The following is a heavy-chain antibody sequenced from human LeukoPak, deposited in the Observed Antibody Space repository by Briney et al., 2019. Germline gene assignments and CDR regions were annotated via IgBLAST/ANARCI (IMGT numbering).Heavy chain of an antibody. CDR3: ARIVYCSSTIRYTLFAY. CDR1: GGSISSSSYY. D-gene: IGHD2-2*02. V-gene: IGHV4-39*07. J-gene: IGHJ4*01. Sequence: PSETLSLTCTVSGGSISSSSYYWGWIRQPPGKGLEWIGSIYYSGSTYYNPSLKSRVTISVDTSKNQFSLKLSSVTAADTAVYYCARIVYCSSTIRYTLFAYWGHGTLVTVSS. CDR2: IYYSGST.